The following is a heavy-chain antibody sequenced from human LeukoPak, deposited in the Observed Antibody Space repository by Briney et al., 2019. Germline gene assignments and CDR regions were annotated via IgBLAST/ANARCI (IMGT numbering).Heavy chain of an antibody. CDR2: IRSSVNTI. V-gene: IGHV3-48*03. CDR1: RFTFRSYE. Sequence: GWSLTLSCAASRFTFRSYEMNWLRQDPGTGLEGASYIRSSVNTIYYADSVKGRFTISRDNAKNSLYLQMNSLRAEDTAVYYCARARSTLSGSGMPYAMDVWGQGTTVTVSS. J-gene: IGHJ6*02. CDR3: ARARSTLSGSGMPYAMDV. D-gene: IGHD3-10*01.